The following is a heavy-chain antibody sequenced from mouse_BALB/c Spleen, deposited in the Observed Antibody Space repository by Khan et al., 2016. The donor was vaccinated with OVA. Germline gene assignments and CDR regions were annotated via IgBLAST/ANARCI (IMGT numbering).Heavy chain of an antibody. V-gene: IGHV3-2*02. J-gene: IGHJ2*01. Sequence: EVKLQESGPGLVKPSQSLSLTCTVTGYSITSGYAWNWIRQFPGNKLEWMGYISYSGVTSYTPSLKSRISITRDTSKNQFFLQLNSVTTEDTATYYCAGGNYYGYYFDYWGQGTTLTVSS. D-gene: IGHD1-1*01. CDR2: ISYSGVT. CDR3: AGGNYYGYYFDY. CDR1: GYSITSGYA.